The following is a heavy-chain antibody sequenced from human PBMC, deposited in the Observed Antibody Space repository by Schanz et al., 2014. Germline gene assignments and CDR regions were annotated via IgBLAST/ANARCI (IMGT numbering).Heavy chain of an antibody. D-gene: IGHD3-10*01. J-gene: IGHJ4*02. V-gene: IGHV3-23*04. CDR1: GFTFSTSA. CDR3: AKTLGGAGLTLYFDH. Sequence: EVQVVESGGGLVEPGGSLRLSCEASGFTFSTSAMSWVRQAPGKGLEWVSSLGGSTGGIYYADSVRGRFTISRDNFKNRLYLQMNSLRLEDTAIYYCAKTLGGAGLTLYFDHWGQGSLVTVSS. CDR2: LGGSTGGI.